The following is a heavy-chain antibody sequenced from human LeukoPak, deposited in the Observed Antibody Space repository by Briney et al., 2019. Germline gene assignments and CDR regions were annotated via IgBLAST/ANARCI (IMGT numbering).Heavy chain of an antibody. Sequence: PSETLSLTCTVSGGSISSYYWSWIRQPPGKGLEWIGYIYYSGSTNYNPSLKSRVTISVDTSKNQFSLKLSSVTAADTAVYYCARGLFGDSSGSYYFDYWGQGTLVTVSS. CDR2: IYYSGST. CDR3: ARGLFGDSSGSYYFDY. V-gene: IGHV4-59*12. J-gene: IGHJ4*02. D-gene: IGHD6-19*01. CDR1: GGSISSYY.